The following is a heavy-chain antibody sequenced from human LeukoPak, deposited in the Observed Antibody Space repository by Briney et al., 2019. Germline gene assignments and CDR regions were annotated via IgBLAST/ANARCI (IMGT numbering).Heavy chain of an antibody. CDR1: GYTFTSYY. J-gene: IGHJ3*02. Sequence: ASVKVSCKASGYTFTSYYMHWVRQAPGQGPEWMGIINPSGGSTSYAQKFQGRVTMTRDTFTSTVYMELSSLRSEDTAVYYCARVTGYSSGWFYATAKGPFGIWGQGTMVTVSS. CDR3: ARVTGYSSGWFYATAKGPFGI. V-gene: IGHV1-46*01. CDR2: INPSGGST. D-gene: IGHD6-19*01.